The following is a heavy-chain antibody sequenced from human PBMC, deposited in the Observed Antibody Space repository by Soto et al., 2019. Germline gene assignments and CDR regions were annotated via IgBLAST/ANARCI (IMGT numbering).Heavy chain of an antibody. CDR2: ISGSGGST. Sequence: PGGSLRLSCAASGITVTPYAMSWVRQAPGKGLDWVSSISGSGGSTYYADSVKCRFTISRDNPKSTLYLQMNSLRGEDTAVYYCAQRAAYSSSSPSFDYWAREPWSPSPQ. CDR1: GITVTPYA. D-gene: IGHD6-6*01. CDR3: AQRAAYSSSSPSFDY. V-gene: IGHV3-23*01. J-gene: IGHJ4*02.